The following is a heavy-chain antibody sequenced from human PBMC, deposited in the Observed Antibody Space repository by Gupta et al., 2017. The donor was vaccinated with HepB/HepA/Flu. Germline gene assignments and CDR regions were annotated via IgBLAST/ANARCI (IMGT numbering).Heavy chain of an antibody. Sequence: QVQLVDSVAEVKKPCSPVKVSCKTSGGTFSSYAISWVRQATGQGLEWIGRIIPTLGIANYAQKFQDRVTITADKPTSTAYMELRSPRSEDTAVSYCAREAETDWYFDIWGRGTLVTVSS. CDR2: IIPTLGIA. CDR1: GGTFSSYA. D-gene: IGHD6-19*01. CDR3: AREAETDWYFDI. V-gene: IGHV1-69*04. J-gene: IGHJ2*01.